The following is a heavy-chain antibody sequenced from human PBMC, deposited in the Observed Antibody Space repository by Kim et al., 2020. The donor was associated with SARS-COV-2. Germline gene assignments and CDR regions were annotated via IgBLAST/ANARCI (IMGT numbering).Heavy chain of an antibody. D-gene: IGHD3-9*01. CDR3: ARSAALYFDWLPGNYGMDV. CDR1: GYTFTSYY. J-gene: IGHJ6*02. CDR2: INPSGGST. V-gene: IGHV1-46*01. Sequence: ASVKVSCKASGYTFTSYYMHWVRQAPGQGLEWMGIINPSGGSTSYAQKFHGRVTMTRDTSTSTVYMELSSLRSEDTAVYYCARSAALYFDWLPGNYGMDVWGQGTTVTVSS.